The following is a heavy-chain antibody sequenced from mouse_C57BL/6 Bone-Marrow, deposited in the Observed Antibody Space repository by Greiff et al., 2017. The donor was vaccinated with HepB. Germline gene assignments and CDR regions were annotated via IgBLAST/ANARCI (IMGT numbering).Heavy chain of an antibody. CDR1: GFTFSSYA. V-gene: IGHV5-4*03. CDR3: ARGALRFAY. D-gene: IGHD2-1*01. J-gene: IGHJ3*01. CDR2: ISDGGSYT. Sequence: EVMLVESGGGLVKPGGSLKLSCAASGFTFSSYAMSWVRQTPEKRLEWVATISDGGSYTYYPDNVKGRFTISRDNAKNNLYLQMSHLKSEDTAMYYCARGALRFAYWGQGTLVTVSA.